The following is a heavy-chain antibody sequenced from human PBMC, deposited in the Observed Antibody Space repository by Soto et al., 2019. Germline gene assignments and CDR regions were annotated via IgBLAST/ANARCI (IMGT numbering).Heavy chain of an antibody. CDR3: AGGRFGKASYYGIDV. CDR2: INAGNGNT. V-gene: IGHV1-3*01. Sequence: QVQLVQSGAEVKKPGASVKVSCKASGYTFTSYAMHWVRQAPGQRLAWMGWINAGNGNTKYSQKFQGRVTITRDTSASTAYMELSSLRSEDTAVYYCAGGRFGKASYYGIDVWGQGTTVTVSS. J-gene: IGHJ6*02. CDR1: GYTFTSYA. D-gene: IGHD3-10*01.